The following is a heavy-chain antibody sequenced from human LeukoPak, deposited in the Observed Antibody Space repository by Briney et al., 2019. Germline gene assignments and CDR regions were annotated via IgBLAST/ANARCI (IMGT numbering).Heavy chain of an antibody. V-gene: IGHV3-7*03. Sequence: GGSLRLSCAASGFSFSDHWLDWVRQAPGKGLEWVAHIKGDGSQKYYVDSVKGRFTISRDNSKNTLYLQMNSLRAEDTAVYYCAKALTMIVVAIDYWGQGTLVTVSS. CDR2: IKGDGSQK. CDR3: AKALTMIVVAIDY. D-gene: IGHD3-22*01. CDR1: GFSFSDHW. J-gene: IGHJ4*02.